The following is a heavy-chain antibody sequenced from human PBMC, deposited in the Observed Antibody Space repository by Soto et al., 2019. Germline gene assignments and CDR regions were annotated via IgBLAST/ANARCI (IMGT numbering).Heavy chain of an antibody. Sequence: GGSLRLSCAASGFTFSSYSMNWVRQAPGKGLEWVSYISSRSSTIYYADSVEGRFTIPRDNAKNSLYLQMNSLRAEDTAMYYCARPYCSGSNCYSDYWGQGTLVTVSS. V-gene: IGHV3-48*01. CDR3: ARPYCSGSNCYSDY. D-gene: IGHD2-15*01. CDR1: GFTFSSYS. J-gene: IGHJ4*02. CDR2: ISSRSSTI.